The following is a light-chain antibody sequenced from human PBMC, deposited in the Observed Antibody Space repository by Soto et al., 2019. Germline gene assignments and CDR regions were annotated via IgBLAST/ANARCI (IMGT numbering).Light chain of an antibody. CDR1: QSISSY. V-gene: IGKV1-39*01. Sequence: DIQMTQSPSSLSASVGDRVTITCRASQSISSYLNWYQQKPGKAPKLLIYAASSLQSGVPSRFSGSGSGKDFTLTISSLQPEDFATYYCKQSYSTPALTFGGGTKVEIK. CDR2: AAS. J-gene: IGKJ4*01. CDR3: KQSYSTPALT.